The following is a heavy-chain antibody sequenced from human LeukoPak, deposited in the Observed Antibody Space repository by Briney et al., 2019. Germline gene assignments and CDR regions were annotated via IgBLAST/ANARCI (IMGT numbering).Heavy chain of an antibody. D-gene: IGHD6-19*01. V-gene: IGHV4-61*02. Sequence: PSQTLSLTCTVSGGSISSGSYYWSWIRQPAAKGLEWIGRIYTSGSTNYNPSLKSRVTISVDTSKNQFSLKLSSVTAADTAVYYCARDRDIAVAGTGYYYYYMDVWGKGTTVTVSS. J-gene: IGHJ6*03. CDR1: GGSISSGSYY. CDR2: IYTSGST. CDR3: ARDRDIAVAGTGYYYYYMDV.